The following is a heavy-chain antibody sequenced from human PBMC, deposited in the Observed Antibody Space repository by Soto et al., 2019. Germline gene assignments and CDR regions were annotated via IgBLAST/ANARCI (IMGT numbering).Heavy chain of an antibody. Sequence: EVQLAESGGGLVQPGGSLRLSCAASGFTFSTYWMHWVRQAPGKGLLWVSRLNPDGSRTDYADSVKGRFTISRDIAKNTRFLQMNSLRAEDTAVYYCARGGSGSYGDYYGMDVWGQGTTVTVSS. CDR2: LNPDGSRT. J-gene: IGHJ6*02. V-gene: IGHV3-74*02. CDR1: GFTFSTYW. CDR3: ARGGSGSYGDYYGMDV. D-gene: IGHD1-26*01.